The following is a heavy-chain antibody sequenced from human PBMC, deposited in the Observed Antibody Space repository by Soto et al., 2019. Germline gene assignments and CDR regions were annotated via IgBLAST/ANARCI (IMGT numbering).Heavy chain of an antibody. CDR2: ISAYNGNT. CDR3: ARVRQLVGYFYYYMDV. V-gene: IGHV1-18*01. CDR1: GYTFTNYG. Sequence: QVQLLQSGAEVKKPGASVKVSCKASGYTFTNYGITWVRQAPGQGLDWMGWISAYNGNTHYTQRLQGRVTMTTDTSTITACMELRGLRSDDTAVYYWARVRQLVGYFYYYMDVLGKGNTVTVSS. J-gene: IGHJ6*03. D-gene: IGHD6-6*01.